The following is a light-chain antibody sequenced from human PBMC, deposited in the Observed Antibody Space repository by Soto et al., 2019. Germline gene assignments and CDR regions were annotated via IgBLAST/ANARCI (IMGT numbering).Light chain of an antibody. Sequence: QSALTQPPSASGSPGQSVTISCTGTSSDVGGYNYVSWYQHHPGKAPKLMIYEVSKRPSGVPDRFSGSKSGKTASLTVSGLHAEDDADYYCSSYAGSTHVFGTGTKLTVL. CDR1: SSDVGGYNY. J-gene: IGLJ1*01. CDR2: EVS. V-gene: IGLV2-8*01. CDR3: SSYAGSTHV.